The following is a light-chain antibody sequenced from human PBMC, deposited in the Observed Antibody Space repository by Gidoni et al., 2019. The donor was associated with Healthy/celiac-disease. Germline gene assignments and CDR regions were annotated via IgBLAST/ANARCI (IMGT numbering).Light chain of an antibody. CDR1: QSISSY. J-gene: IGKJ1*01. CDR2: AAS. Sequence: QMTQSPSSLSASVGDRVTITCRASQSISSYLNWYQQKPGKAPKLLIYAASSWQSGVPSRFSGSGSGTDFTLTISSLQPEDFATYYCQQSYSTPWTFGQGTKVEIK. V-gene: IGKV1-39*01. CDR3: QQSYSTPWT.